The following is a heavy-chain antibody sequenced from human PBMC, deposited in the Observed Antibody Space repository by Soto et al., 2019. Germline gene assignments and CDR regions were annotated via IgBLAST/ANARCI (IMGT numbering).Heavy chain of an antibody. CDR1: GGSISSGGTGSY. J-gene: IGHJ4*02. Sequence: QVQLQESGPGLVEPSQTLSLTSTVSGGSISSGGTGSYWTWIRQLPGKGLEWIGYIYYTGNTYYNPSLKSRPTISIDTSENQFSLKLTSVTAADTAVYFCASGHDAYKVRYWGQGTLVTVSS. CDR2: IYYTGNT. V-gene: IGHV4-31*03. D-gene: IGHD1-1*01. CDR3: ASGHDAYKVRY.